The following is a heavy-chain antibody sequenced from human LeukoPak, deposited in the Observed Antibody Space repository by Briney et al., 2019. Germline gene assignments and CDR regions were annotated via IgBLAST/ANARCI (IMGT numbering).Heavy chain of an antibody. V-gene: IGHV3-23*01. CDR1: GLTFSSYA. D-gene: IGHD3-9*01. CDR3: AKDDQTYDILTGIVDDAFDI. J-gene: IGHJ3*02. Sequence: GGSLRLSCAASGLTFSSYAMSWVRQAPGKGLEWVSAISGSGGSTYYADSVKGRVTISRDNSKNTLDLQMNSLRDEDTAIYYCAKDDQTYDILTGIVDDAFDICGQGTMVTVSS. CDR2: ISGSGGST.